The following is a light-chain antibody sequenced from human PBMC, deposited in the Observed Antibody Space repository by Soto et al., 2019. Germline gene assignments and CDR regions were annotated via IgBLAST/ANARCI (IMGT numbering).Light chain of an antibody. V-gene: IGKV1-5*03. CDR2: RAS. CDR3: QQYHSYLT. J-gene: IGKJ2*01. CDR1: QSISRW. Sequence: DIQMTQSPSTLSASVGDRVTITCRASQSISRWVAWYQQKPGKAPKLLIYRASSLQVGVPSRFSGSGSGTEFTLTISSLQPDDFAAYYCQQYHSYLTFGQGTKLEIK.